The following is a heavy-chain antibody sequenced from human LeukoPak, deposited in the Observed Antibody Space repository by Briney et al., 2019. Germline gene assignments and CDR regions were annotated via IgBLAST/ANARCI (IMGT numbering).Heavy chain of an antibody. CDR1: GFTFSNYA. D-gene: IGHD3-22*01. Sequence: GGSLRLSCAASGFTFSNYAMSWVRQAPGKGLDWVSVISGSGGSTYYADSVRGRFTISRDNSRNTLSLQMNSLRADDTAVYYCAKDNYYDSSVDSWGQGTLVTVSS. CDR2: ISGSGGST. V-gene: IGHV3-23*01. J-gene: IGHJ4*02. CDR3: AKDNYYDSSVDS.